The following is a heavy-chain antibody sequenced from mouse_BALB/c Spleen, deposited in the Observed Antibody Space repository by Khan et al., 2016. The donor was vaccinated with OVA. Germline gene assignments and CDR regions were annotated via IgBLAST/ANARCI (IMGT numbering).Heavy chain of an antibody. D-gene: IGHD2-4*01. CDR3: ARRGYDYGRGALFAY. V-gene: IGHV2-2*02. CDR2: IWSAGST. J-gene: IGHJ3*01. CDR1: GFSLTNYS. Sequence: QVQLKQSGPGLVQPSQSLSITCTVSGFSLTNYSVHWVRQSPGKGLEWLGVIWSAGSTDYNAAFISRLTIRKDNCRSQVFFKMISLQPNATAIYYCARRGYDYGRGALFAYWGQGTLVTVSA.